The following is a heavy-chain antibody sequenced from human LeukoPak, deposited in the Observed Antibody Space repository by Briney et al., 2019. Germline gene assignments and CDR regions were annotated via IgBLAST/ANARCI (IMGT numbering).Heavy chain of an antibody. CDR1: GYMFATDY. D-gene: IGHD6-13*01. Sequence: GESLKISCKASGYMFATDYIGWVRQMPGKGLEWMGIIYPGDSETKYSPSFQGQVTLSVDKSITTAYLQWSSLKASDTAMYYCARLDSSSWYVWGQGTLVTVSS. J-gene: IGHJ4*02. V-gene: IGHV5-51*01. CDR2: IYPGDSET. CDR3: ARLDSSSWYV.